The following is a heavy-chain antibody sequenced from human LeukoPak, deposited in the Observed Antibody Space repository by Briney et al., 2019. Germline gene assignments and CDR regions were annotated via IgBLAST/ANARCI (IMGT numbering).Heavy chain of an antibody. CDR3: ARSTYHDFWSGYYTGFLVDY. J-gene: IGHJ4*02. D-gene: IGHD3-3*01. CDR2: IYYSGST. Sequence: SETLSLTCTVSDGSISSYYWGWIRQPPGKGLEWIGTIYYSGSTYYNPSLKSRVTISVDTSKNQFSLKLSSVTAADTAVYYCARSTYHDFWSGYYTGFLVDYWGRGTLVTVSS. CDR1: DGSISSYY. V-gene: IGHV4-39*01.